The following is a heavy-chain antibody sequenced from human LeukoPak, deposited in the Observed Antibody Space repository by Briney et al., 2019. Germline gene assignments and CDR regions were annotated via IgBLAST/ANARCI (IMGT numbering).Heavy chain of an antibody. CDR3: AGGRATNYFDY. V-gene: IGHV3-30-3*01. CDR1: GFTFSSYA. D-gene: IGHD1-26*01. CDR2: ISYDGSNK. J-gene: IGHJ4*02. Sequence: PGGSLRLSCAASGFTFSSYAMHWVRQAPGKGLEWVAVISYDGSNKYYADSVKGRFTISRDNSKNTLYLQMNSLRAEDTAVYYCAGGRATNYFDYWGQGTLVTVSS.